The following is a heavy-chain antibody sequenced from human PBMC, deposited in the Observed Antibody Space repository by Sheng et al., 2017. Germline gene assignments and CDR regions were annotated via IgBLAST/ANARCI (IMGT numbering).Heavy chain of an antibody. Sequence: QVQLVQSGAEVKKPGASVKVSCKASGYTFTSYDINWVRQATGQGLEWMGWMNPNSGNTGYAQKFQGRVTMTRNTSISTAYMELSSLRSEDTAVYYCARGSLRYFDWLWANWFDPWGQGTLVTVSS. CDR2: MNPNSGNT. J-gene: IGHJ5*02. CDR3: ARGSLRYFDWLWANWFDP. V-gene: IGHV1-8*01. CDR1: GYTFTSYD. D-gene: IGHD3-9*01.